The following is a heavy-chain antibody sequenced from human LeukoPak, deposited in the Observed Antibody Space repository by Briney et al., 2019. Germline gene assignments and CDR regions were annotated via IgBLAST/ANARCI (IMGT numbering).Heavy chain of an antibody. CDR3: ARDPLPYYDILTGPY. CDR2: ISSSGSTI. J-gene: IGHJ4*02. Sequence: GGSLRPSCAASGFTFSSYEMNWVRQAPGKGLEWVSYISSSGSTIYYADSVKGRFTISRDNAKNSLYLQMNSLRAEDTAVYYCARDPLPYYDILTGPYWGQGTLVTVSS. D-gene: IGHD3-9*01. V-gene: IGHV3-48*03. CDR1: GFTFSSYE.